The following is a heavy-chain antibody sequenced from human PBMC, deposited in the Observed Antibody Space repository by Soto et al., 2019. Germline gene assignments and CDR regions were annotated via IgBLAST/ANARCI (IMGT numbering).Heavy chain of an antibody. J-gene: IGHJ6*01. D-gene: IGHD3-16*02. CDR3: ARRDDYVWGSYRPLYYYYGMDF. Sequence: SETLHLACVLYVGSSSVHYWGWTRQPPGTGLDLIGEINHSGSTNYNPSLKSRVTISVDTSKNQFSLKLSSVTAADTAVYYCARRDDYVWGSYRPLYYYYGMDFWGQGTTVTFSS. CDR2: INHSGST. V-gene: IGHV4-34*01. CDR1: VGSSSVHY.